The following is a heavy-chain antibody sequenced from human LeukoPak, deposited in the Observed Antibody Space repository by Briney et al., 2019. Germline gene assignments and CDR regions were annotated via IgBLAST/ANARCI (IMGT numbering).Heavy chain of an antibody. CDR2: ISAYNGNT. CDR3: AREDYYDYVWGSYPNPLYDY. CDR1: GYTFTSYG. Sequence: ASVKVSCKASGYTFTSYGISWVRQAPGQGLEWMGWISAYNGNTNYAQKLQGRVTMTTDTSTSTAYMELRSLRSDDTAVYYCAREDYYDYVWGSYPNPLYDYWGQGTLVTVSS. D-gene: IGHD3-16*02. J-gene: IGHJ4*02. V-gene: IGHV1-18*01.